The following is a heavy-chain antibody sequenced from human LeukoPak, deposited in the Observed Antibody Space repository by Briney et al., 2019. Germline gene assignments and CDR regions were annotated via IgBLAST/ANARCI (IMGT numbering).Heavy chain of an antibody. CDR1: GFTVSSNY. J-gene: IGHJ3*02. Sequence: GGSLRLSCAASGFTVSSNYMSWVRQAPGKGLEWVSVIYSGGSTYYADPVKGRFTISRDNSKNTLYLQMNSLRAEDTAVYYCTRDMESRAFDIWGQGTMVTVSS. D-gene: IGHD1-1*01. V-gene: IGHV3-66*01. CDR3: TRDMESRAFDI. CDR2: IYSGGST.